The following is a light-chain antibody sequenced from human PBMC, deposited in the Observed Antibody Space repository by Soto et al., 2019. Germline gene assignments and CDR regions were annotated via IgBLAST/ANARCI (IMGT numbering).Light chain of an antibody. J-gene: IGKJ1*01. V-gene: IGKV1-5*03. CDR3: QHYNSYSEA. CDR2: KAS. CDR1: QTISSW. Sequence: DIQMTQSPSTLSGSVGDRVTITCRASQTISSWLAWYQQKPGKAPKLLIYKASTLKSGVPSRFSGSGSGTEFTLTISSLQPDDFATYYCQHYNSYSEAFGQGTKGNSN.